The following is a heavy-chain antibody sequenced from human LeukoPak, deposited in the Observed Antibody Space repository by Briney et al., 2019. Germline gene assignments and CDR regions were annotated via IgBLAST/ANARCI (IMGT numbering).Heavy chain of an antibody. CDR3: ARGCPGY. V-gene: IGHV4-34*01. Sequence: SETLSLTCAVYGGSFSDYYWTWIRRTPGKGLEWIGQISHSGTTSYNPSLKSRVTMSVDTSKNQFSLKLTSVTAADTAVYYCARGCPGYWGQGTLVTVSS. CDR1: GGSFSDYY. J-gene: IGHJ4*02. CDR2: ISHSGTT.